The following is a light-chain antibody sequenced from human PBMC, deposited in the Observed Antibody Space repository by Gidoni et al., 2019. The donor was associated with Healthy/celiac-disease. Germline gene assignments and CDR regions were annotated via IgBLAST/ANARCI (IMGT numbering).Light chain of an antibody. J-gene: IGKJ4*01. V-gene: IGKV1-39*01. CDR3: QQSYSTLRT. Sequence: DIQMTQYPSSLAPSVGDRVTITCRASQSISSYLTWYQQKPGKAPKLLIYAASSLQSGVPSRFSGSGSGTDFTLTISSLQPEDFATYYCQQSYSTLRTFXGXTKVEIK. CDR2: AAS. CDR1: QSISSY.